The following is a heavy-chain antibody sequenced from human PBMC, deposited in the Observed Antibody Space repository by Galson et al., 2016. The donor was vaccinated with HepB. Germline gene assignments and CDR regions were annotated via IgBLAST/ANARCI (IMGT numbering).Heavy chain of an antibody. D-gene: IGHD2-2*01. V-gene: IGHV4-61*01. Sequence: ETLSLTCTVSGGSVSGDTYFWSWIRQPPGKRLEYIGFIYYNGNTNYNPSLESRVTISLGTSKNQVSLRLRPVTAADTAVYYCARDAYDSSLNVFQNWGQGTLVAVSS. CDR3: ARDAYDSSLNVFQN. J-gene: IGHJ1*01. CDR1: GGSVSGDTYF. CDR2: IYYNGNT.